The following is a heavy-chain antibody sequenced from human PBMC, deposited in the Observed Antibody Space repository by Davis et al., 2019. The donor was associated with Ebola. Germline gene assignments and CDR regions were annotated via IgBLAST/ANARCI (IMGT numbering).Heavy chain of an antibody. CDR1: GGTFSSYA. J-gene: IGHJ5*02. V-gene: IGHV1-69*13. Sequence: AASVKVSCKASGGTFSSYAISWVRQAPGQGLEWMGGIIPIFGTANYAQKFQGRVTITADESTSTAYMELSSLRSDDTAMYYCARDKMVLTDNWLDPWGQGTLVTVSS. D-gene: IGHD4/OR15-4a*01. CDR3: ARDKMVLTDNWLDP. CDR2: IIPIFGTA.